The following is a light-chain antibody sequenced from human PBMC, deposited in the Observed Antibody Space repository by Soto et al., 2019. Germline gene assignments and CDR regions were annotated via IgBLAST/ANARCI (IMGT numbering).Light chain of an antibody. CDR1: QSVQTW. V-gene: IGKV1-5*03. CDR2: KAT. CDR3: QQYNNYFT. Sequence: IQLTPSPSTLSASVGDRVTIPCRASQSVQTWLAWFQQKPGKAPKLLIYKATTLETGVPSRFSGSGSETEFTLTISSLQPDDLGTYYCQQYNNYFTFGQGTKVDI. J-gene: IGKJ1*01.